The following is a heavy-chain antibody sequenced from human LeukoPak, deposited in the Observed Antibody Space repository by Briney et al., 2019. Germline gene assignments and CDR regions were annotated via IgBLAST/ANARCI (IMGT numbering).Heavy chain of an antibody. J-gene: IGHJ6*03. CDR1: GYTFTDYY. D-gene: IGHD3-3*01. CDR2: INPNSGGT. Sequence: ASVKVSCKASGYTFTDYYMHWVRQTPGQGLEWMGRINPNSGGTNYAQKFQGRVTMTRDTSISTAYMELSRLRSDDTAVYYCARDEAPYYDFWSGREYYYYMDVWGKGTTVTVS. V-gene: IGHV1-2*02. CDR3: ARDEAPYYDFWSGREYYYYMDV.